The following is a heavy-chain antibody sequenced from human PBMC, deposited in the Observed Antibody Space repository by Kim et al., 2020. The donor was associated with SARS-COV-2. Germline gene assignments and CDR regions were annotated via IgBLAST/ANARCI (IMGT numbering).Heavy chain of an antibody. Sequence: GESLKISCEGYGFYFSNYWSAWVRQMPGKGLEWMGMIYAGDSQTRYSPSFQGQVTISVDKSIGTAYLQWSSLQASDTAKYYCARPRYSTSWYGMDVWGQVTTVTVSS. CDR1: GFYFSNYW. CDR2: IYAGDSQT. D-gene: IGHD6-13*01. V-gene: IGHV5-51*01. J-gene: IGHJ6*02. CDR3: ARPRYSTSWYGMDV.